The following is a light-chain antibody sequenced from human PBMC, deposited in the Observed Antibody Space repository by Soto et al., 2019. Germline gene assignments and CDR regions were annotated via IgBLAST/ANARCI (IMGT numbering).Light chain of an antibody. J-gene: IGLJ3*02. CDR3: QSHDSSINSWV. V-gene: IGLV1-40*01. CDR2: GNT. Sequence: QSVLTQPPSMSGAPGQRVTISCTGSSSNIGAGYDVHWYQLLPGTAPKLLIYGNTNRPSGVPDRFSGSKSGTSASLAITGSRAEDEDDYYCQSHDSSINSWVFGGGTKVTVL. CDR1: SSNIGAGYD.